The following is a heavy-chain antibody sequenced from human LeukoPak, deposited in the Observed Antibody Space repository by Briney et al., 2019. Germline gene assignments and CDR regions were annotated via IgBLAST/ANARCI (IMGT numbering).Heavy chain of an antibody. Sequence: PGGSLRLSCAASGFTFDTYAMSRVRQAPGKGPEWVSAISGSGGTTYYADSVKGRFTISRDNSKNTLYLQMNSLRAEDTAVYYCAKAAAPAARNFQHWGQGTLVTVSS. CDR3: AKAAAPAARNFQH. D-gene: IGHD6-6*01. CDR2: ISGSGGTT. J-gene: IGHJ1*01. CDR1: GFTFDTYA. V-gene: IGHV3-23*01.